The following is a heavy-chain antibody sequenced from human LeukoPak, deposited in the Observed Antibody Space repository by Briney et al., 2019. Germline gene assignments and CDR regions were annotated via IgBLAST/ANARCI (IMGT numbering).Heavy chain of an antibody. CDR1: GGSIGSSSYY. CDR2: IYYSGNT. V-gene: IGHV4-39*07. CDR3: TRAPRKAWFDP. D-gene: IGHD1-14*01. Sequence: SETLSLTCTVSGGSIGSSSYYWGWIRQPPGKGLEWIGSIYYSGNTNYNPSLKSRVTMSVDTSRKQFSLRLTSVTAADTAVYYCTRAPRKAWFDPWGQGTLVTVSS. J-gene: IGHJ5*02.